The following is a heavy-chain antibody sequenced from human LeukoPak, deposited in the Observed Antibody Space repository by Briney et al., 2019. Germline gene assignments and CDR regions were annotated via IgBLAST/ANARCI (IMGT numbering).Heavy chain of an antibody. CDR1: GYTFTGYY. D-gene: IGHD3-22*01. CDR3: AREGPSGHYDSSVPSCYFDY. Sequence: GASVKVSCKASGYTFTGYYMHWVRQAPGQGLEWMGGIIPIFGTANYAQKFQGRVTITADESTSTAYMELSSLRSEDTAVYYCAREGPSGHYDSSVPSCYFDYWGQGTLVTVSS. CDR2: IIPIFGTA. V-gene: IGHV1-69*13. J-gene: IGHJ4*02.